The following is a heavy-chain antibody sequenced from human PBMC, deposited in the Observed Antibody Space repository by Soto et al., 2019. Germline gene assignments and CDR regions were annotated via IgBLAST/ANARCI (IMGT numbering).Heavy chain of an antibody. J-gene: IGHJ4*02. CDR1: GFTFSSYA. D-gene: IGHD6-19*01. Sequence: EVQLLESGGGLVQPGGSLRLSCAASGFTFSSYAMKWVRQAPGKGLEWVSVISGSGGSTYYADSVKGRFTISRDNSKNTLYLQMNSLRAEDTAVYYCARRSSGWYFDYWGQGTVVIVSS. CDR3: ARRSSGWYFDY. CDR2: ISGSGGST. V-gene: IGHV3-23*01.